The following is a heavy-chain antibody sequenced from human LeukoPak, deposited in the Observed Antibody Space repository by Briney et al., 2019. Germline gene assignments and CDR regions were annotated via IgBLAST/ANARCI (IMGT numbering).Heavy chain of an antibody. D-gene: IGHD5-24*01. CDR3: AKDMERWLQLPSYDY. J-gene: IGHJ4*02. Sequence: GGSLRLSCAASGFTFDDYAMHWVRQAPGKGLEWVSPISGDGGSTYYADSVKGRFTISRDNSKNSLYLQMNSLRTEDTASYYCAKDMERWLQLPSYDYWGQGTLVTVSS. V-gene: IGHV3-43*02. CDR1: GFTFDDYA. CDR2: ISGDGGST.